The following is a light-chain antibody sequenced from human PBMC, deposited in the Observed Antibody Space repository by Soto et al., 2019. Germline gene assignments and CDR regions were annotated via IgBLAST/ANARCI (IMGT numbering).Light chain of an antibody. CDR3: EQLDSFQSA. J-gene: IGKJ4*01. V-gene: IGKV1-9*01. Sequence: IQLTQSPSSLSASVGDRVTITCRASLGINRFLAWYQQKPGKAPKLGSDAASAFQIGVPSRFAGSGSGTDFQIRIRSLQAEDFRTYDCEQLDSFQSAFGGGNKV. CDR1: LGINRF. CDR2: AAS.